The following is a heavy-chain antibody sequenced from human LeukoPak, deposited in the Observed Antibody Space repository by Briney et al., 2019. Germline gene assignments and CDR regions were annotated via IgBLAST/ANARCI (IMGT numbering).Heavy chain of an antibody. J-gene: IGHJ5*02. CDR1: RFPFSSYA. Sequence: GGSLRLSCAASRFPFSSYAMSWLRQAPGKGLEWASAISGSGGSTYYADSVKGRFTISRDNAKNTLYLQMNSLRAEDTAVYYCAREVLRYDYVWGSYRRLNWFDPWGQGTLVTVSS. CDR3: AREVLRYDYVWGSYRRLNWFDP. D-gene: IGHD3-16*02. V-gene: IGHV3-23*01. CDR2: ISGSGGST.